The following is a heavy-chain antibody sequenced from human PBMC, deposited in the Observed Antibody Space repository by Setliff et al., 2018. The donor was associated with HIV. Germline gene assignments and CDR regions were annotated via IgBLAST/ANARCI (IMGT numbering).Heavy chain of an antibody. V-gene: IGHV1-2*04. CDR2: INPNSGGT. Sequence: ASVMVSCKASGYTFTGYYMHWVRQAPGQGLEWMGWINPNSGGTNYAQKFQGWVTMTRDTSISTAYMELSRLRSDDTAVYYCARSQGIVPAAPLWYWGQETLVTVSS. CDR3: ARSQGIVPAAPLWY. J-gene: IGHJ4*02. CDR1: GYTFTGYY. D-gene: IGHD2-2*01.